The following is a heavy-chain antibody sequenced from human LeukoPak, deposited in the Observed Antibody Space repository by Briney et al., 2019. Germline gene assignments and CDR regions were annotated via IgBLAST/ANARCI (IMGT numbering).Heavy chain of an antibody. CDR2: ISGSGGST. V-gene: IGHV3-23*01. Sequence: GGSLRLSCAASGFTFNKYAMSWVRQAPGKGLEWVSAISGSGGSTYYADSVKGRFTISRDNSKNTLYLQMNSLRAEDTAVYYCAKDRAYSSTPSTGLDYWGQGTLVTVSS. D-gene: IGHD6-13*01. CDR1: GFTFNKYA. J-gene: IGHJ4*02. CDR3: AKDRAYSSTPSTGLDY.